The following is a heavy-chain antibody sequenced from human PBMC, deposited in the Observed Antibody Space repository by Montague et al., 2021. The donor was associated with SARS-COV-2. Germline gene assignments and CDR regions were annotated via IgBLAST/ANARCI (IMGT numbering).Heavy chain of an antibody. CDR3: ATVTPSGLSVAGFDY. CDR2: IYHSGST. J-gene: IGHJ4*02. Sequence: SETLSLTCGVSGGSISSSSWWNWVRQPPRKELEWMVGIYHSGSTNYNTSLKNRVIISIDKSTNQPSLNLISVTAADTAVYYCATVTPSGLSVAGFDYWGQGTLVTVSS. D-gene: IGHD6-19*01. CDR1: GGSISSSSW. V-gene: IGHV4-4*02.